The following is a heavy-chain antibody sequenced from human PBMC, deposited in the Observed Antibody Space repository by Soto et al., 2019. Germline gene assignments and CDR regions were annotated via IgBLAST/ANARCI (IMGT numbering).Heavy chain of an antibody. CDR3: ARGAAGFDY. CDR1: GYTFTSYT. V-gene: IGHV1-3*01. J-gene: IGHJ4*02. Sequence: QVQLVQSGAEVQKPGASVKVSCKASGYTFTSYTMHWVRQAPGQRLEWMGWINAGNGNTKYSQNFQGRVTITRDTSAITAYMELRSLRSEDTAVYYCARGAAGFDYWGQGTLVTVSS. CDR2: INAGNGNT. D-gene: IGHD6-13*01.